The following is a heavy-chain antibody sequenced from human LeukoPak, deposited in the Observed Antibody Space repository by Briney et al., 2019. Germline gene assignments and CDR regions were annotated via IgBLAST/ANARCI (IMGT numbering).Heavy chain of an antibody. CDR1: GYTFTSYA. CDR2: INTNTGNP. V-gene: IGHV7-4-1*02. J-gene: IGHJ4*02. D-gene: IGHD2-2*01. Sequence: GASVKVSCKASGYTFTSYAMNWVRQAPGQGLEWMGWINTNTGNPTYAQGFTGRFVFSLDTSVSTAYLQISSLKAEDTAVYYCARVGIVVPAAISYFDYWGQGTLVTVSS. CDR3: ARVGIVVPAAISYFDY.